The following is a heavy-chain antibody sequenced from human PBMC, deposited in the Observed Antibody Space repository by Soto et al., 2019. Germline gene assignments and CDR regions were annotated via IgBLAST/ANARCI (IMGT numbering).Heavy chain of an antibody. Sequence: EVQLVESGGGLVKPGGSLRLSCAASGFTFSNAWMTWVRQAPGKGLEWVGRIKSNTDGGTTEYTAPGKGRFTISRDDSKNRSYMQMNRLKTEETAVYYCTTAVVGTVSTDDSPDYWGQGTLVTVSS. D-gene: IGHD2-21*02. CDR2: IKSNTDGGTT. J-gene: IGHJ4*02. V-gene: IGHV3-15*01. CDR1: GFTFSNAW. CDR3: TTAVVGTVSTDDSPDY.